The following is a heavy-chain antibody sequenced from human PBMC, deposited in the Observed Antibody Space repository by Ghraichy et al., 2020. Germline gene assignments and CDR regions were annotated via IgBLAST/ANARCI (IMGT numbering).Heavy chain of an antibody. V-gene: IGHV3-23*01. CDR3: AKIAEIMITFGGLGY. J-gene: IGHJ4*02. D-gene: IGHD3-16*01. CDR1: GFTFSSYA. CDR2: ISGSGGST. Sequence: GGSLRLSCAASGFTFSSYAMSWVRQAPGKGLEWVSAISGSGGSTYYADSVKGQFTISRDNSKNTLYLQMNSLRAEDTAVYYCAKIAEIMITFGGLGYWGQGTLVTVSS.